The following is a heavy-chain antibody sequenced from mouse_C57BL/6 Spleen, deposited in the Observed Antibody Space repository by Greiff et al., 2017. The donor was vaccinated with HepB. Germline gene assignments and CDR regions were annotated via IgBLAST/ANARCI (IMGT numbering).Heavy chain of an antibody. D-gene: IGHD4-1*01. Sequence: EVKLVESGPELVKPGASVKISCKASGYSFTGYYMHWVKQSSEKSLEWIGEINPSTGGTSYNQKFKGKATLTVDKSSSTAYMQLKSLTSEDSAVYYCARDWVFDYWGQGTTLTVSS. CDR2: INPSTGGT. CDR3: ARDWVFDY. J-gene: IGHJ2*01. CDR1: GYSFTGYY. V-gene: IGHV1-43*01.